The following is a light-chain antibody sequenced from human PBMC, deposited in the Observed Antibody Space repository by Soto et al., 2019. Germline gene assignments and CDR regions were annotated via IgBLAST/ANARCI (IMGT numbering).Light chain of an antibody. CDR2: EVS. CDR1: SSAIGAYDY. J-gene: IGLJ1*01. V-gene: IGLV2-14*03. CDR3: SSYTSSSTRV. Sequence: QSALAQPASVSGSPGQSIAISCTGTSSAIGAYDYVSWYQQFPDKPLELIIYEVSHRPSGVSDRFSGSKSVNTATLTISRLQAEDEADYYCSSYTSSSTRVFGTGTKVTVL.